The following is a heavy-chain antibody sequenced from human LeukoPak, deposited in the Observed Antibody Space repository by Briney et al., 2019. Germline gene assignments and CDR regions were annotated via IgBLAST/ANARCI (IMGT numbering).Heavy chain of an antibody. CDR1: GFPFSNFW. CDR3: ARGNYGLDV. J-gene: IGHJ6*02. V-gene: IGHV3-74*01. CDR2: ISGDGSST. Sequence: GGSLRLSCAASGFPFSNFWMYWVRQAPGKGLVWVSRISGDGSSTNYADSVKGRFTISRDNAKNTLYLQVNSLRAEDTAVYYCARGNYGLDVWGQGTTVTVSS.